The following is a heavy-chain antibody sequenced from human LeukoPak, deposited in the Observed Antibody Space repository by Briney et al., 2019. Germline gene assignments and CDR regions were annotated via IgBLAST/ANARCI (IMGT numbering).Heavy chain of an antibody. Sequence: GGSLRLSCAASGFTLSSSVMAWVRQAPGKGLEWVSSISSGGTTYYTDSVKGRFTISRDNSKSTLYLQMNSLRAEDTAVYYCAKDGGIAARLADSWGQGTLITVSS. V-gene: IGHV3-23*01. CDR2: ISSGGTT. J-gene: IGHJ4*02. D-gene: IGHD6-6*01. CDR1: GFTLSSSV. CDR3: AKDGGIAARLADS.